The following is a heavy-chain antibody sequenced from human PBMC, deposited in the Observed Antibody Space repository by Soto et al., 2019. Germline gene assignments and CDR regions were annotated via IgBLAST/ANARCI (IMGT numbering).Heavy chain of an antibody. CDR1: GFTFSNYG. V-gene: IGHV3-30*03. J-gene: IGHJ4*02. D-gene: IGHD3-22*01. Sequence: QVQLVESGGGEVQPGTSLRLSCAVSGFTFSNYGMHWVRQAPGKGLEWVAMMSYDGSDEYYADSVKGRFTISRDNSKNTLYLQMNSLRTDDTAVDYCAGGVYYYDYWGQGTQVTVSS. CDR3: AGGVYYYDY. CDR2: MSYDGSDE.